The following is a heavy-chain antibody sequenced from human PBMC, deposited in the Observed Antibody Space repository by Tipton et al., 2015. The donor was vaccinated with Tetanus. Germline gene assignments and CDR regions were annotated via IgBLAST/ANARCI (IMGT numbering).Heavy chain of an antibody. CDR1: GFTFYSYG. V-gene: IGHV3-30*03. J-gene: IGHJ5*02. D-gene: IGHD4-17*01. CDR2: ISYDGRNK. Sequence: SLRLSCAASGFTFYSYGMHWVRQAPGKGLEWVAVISYDGRNKYYAHSVKGRFTISRDNSKNTLYLQMNSLRAEDTAVYYCARCNDYGSLTPIDLWGPGTRVTVSS. CDR3: ARCNDYGSLTPIDL.